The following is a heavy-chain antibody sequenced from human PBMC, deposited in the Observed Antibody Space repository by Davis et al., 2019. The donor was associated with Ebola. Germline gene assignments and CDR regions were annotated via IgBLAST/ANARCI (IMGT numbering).Heavy chain of an antibody. CDR1: GGTFRTFA. Sequence: SVKVSCKASGGTFRTFAISWVRQAPGQGLEWMGGIIPMFGTPNYAQKFHGRVTITAEEFTSTVYMELSGLSSKDTAVYYCATTLKFTSGELYRRYGMYVWGQGTTVSVSS. CDR3: ATTLKFTSGELYRRYGMYV. J-gene: IGHJ6*02. CDR2: IIPMFGTP. V-gene: IGHV1-69*13. D-gene: IGHD3-10*01.